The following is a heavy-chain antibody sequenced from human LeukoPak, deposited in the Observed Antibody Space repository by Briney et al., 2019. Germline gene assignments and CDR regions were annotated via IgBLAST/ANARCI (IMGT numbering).Heavy chain of an antibody. CDR1: GYTFTSYY. D-gene: IGHD5-18*01. Sequence: GASVKVSCKASGYTFTSYYMHWVRQAPGQGLEWMGIINPSGCSTGHAQKFQGRVTMTRDPATSTVYMELSSLRSEDTAVYYCARDIGGGGYSYGYSVDYWGQGTLVTVSS. CDR3: ARDIGGGGYSYGYSVDY. J-gene: IGHJ4*02. CDR2: INPSGCST. V-gene: IGHV1-46*01.